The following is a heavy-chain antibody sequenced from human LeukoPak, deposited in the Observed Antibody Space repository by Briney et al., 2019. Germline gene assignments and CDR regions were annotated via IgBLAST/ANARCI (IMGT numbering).Heavy chain of an antibody. CDR2: ISSSSSYI. CDR3: ARDRLPRTTVVRFDY. J-gene: IGHJ4*02. V-gene: IGHV3-21*01. D-gene: IGHD4-23*01. Sequence: GGSLRLSCAASGFTFSSYSMNWVRQAPGKGLEWVSSISSSSSYIYYADSVKGRFTISRDNAKNSPYLQMNSLRAEDTAVYYCARDRLPRTTVVRFDYWGQGTLVTVSS. CDR1: GFTFSSYS.